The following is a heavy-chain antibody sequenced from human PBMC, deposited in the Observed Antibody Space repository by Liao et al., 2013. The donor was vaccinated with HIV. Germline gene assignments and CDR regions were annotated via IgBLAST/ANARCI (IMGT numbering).Heavy chain of an antibody. CDR3: ARTDQYYDFWNGYENWFDP. CDR1: GGSISSYY. CDR2: IYSSGSA. J-gene: IGHJ5*02. Sequence: QVQLQESGPGLVKPSETLSLTCTVSGGSISSYYWSWIRQPAGKGLEWXGRIYSSGSANYNPSLKSRVTMSVDTSKNQFSLKLSSVTAADTAVYYCARTDQYYDFWNGYENWFDPWGQGTLVTVSS. D-gene: IGHD3-3*01. V-gene: IGHV4-4*07.